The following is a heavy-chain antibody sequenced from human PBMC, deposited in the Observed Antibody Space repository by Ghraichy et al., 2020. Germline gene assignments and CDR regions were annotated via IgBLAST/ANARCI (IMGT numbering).Heavy chain of an antibody. Sequence: ASVKVSCKASGYTFTGYYMHWVRQAPGQGLEWMGWINPNSGGTNYAQKFQGRVTMTRDTSISTAYMELSRLRSDDTAVYYCASCIGVTTGLYYYYGMDVWGQGTTVTVSS. CDR2: INPNSGGT. CDR3: ASCIGVTTGLYYYYGMDV. CDR1: GYTFTGYY. D-gene: IGHD4-11*01. V-gene: IGHV1-2*02. J-gene: IGHJ6*02.